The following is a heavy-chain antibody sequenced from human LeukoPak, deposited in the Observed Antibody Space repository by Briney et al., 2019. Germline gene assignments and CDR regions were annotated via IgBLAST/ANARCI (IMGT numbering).Heavy chain of an antibody. CDR1: GFTFSPYS. CDR2: ITGSSNRI. Sequence: GGSLRLSCAASGFTFSPYSMSWIRQAPGKGLEWVSYITGSSNRIHYADSVRGRFTISRDNAMNSLHLQMNSLRDEDTAMYYCARSVEGAFDFWGQGTLVTVSS. CDR3: ARSVEGAFDF. D-gene: IGHD6-19*01. J-gene: IGHJ4*02. V-gene: IGHV3-48*02.